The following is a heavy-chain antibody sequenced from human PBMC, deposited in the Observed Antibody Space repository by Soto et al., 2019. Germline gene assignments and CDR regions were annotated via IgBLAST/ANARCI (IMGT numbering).Heavy chain of an antibody. CDR3: ARELSGTASGWFDP. V-gene: IGHV4-61*08. D-gene: IGHD1-1*01. Sequence: SETLSLTCAVSGGFISSGGYSWSWIRQPPGKGLEWIGYIYYSGSTNYNPSLKSRVPISVDTSKNQFSLKLSSVTAADTAVYYCARELSGTASGWFDPWGQVTLVTVSS. CDR1: GGFISSGGYS. J-gene: IGHJ5*02. CDR2: IYYSGST.